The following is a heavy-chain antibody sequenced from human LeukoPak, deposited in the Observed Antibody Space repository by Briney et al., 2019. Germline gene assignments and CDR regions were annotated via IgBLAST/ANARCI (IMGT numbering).Heavy chain of an antibody. CDR1: GYTFTGYY. CDR2: INPNSGGT. CDR3: ARDPRYSSSWFFDY. V-gene: IGHV1-2*02. Sequence: GASVKVSCKASGYTFTGYYMHWVRQAPGQGLEWMGWINPNSGGTNYAQKFQGRVTMTRDTSISTAYMELSRLRSDDTAVYYCARDPRYSSSWFFDYWGQGTLVTVTS. D-gene: IGHD6-13*01. J-gene: IGHJ4*02.